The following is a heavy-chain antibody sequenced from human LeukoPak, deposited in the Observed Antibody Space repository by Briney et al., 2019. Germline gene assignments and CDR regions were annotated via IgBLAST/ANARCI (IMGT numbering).Heavy chain of an antibody. CDR2: ISSGGNT. CDR1: GFTVSSNS. V-gene: IGHV3-53*05. CDR3: TKDLRYYYADNHSEMDEHDY. J-gene: IGHJ4*02. D-gene: IGHD4-23*01. Sequence: GGSLRLSCKVSGFTVSSNSWSWVRQAPGKGLEWVSFISSGGNTDHSDSVKGRFTISRDNSKNTLSLQMSSLRVEDTALYYCTKDLRYYYADNHSEMDEHDYWGQGTLVTVSS.